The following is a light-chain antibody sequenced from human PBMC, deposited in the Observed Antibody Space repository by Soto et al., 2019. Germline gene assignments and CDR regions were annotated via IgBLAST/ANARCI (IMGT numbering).Light chain of an antibody. J-gene: IGKJ1*01. CDR2: GAS. Sequence: EIVLTQSPATLSLSPGERATLSCRASQSVSSYLAWYQQKPGQAPRLLIYGASIRATGIPARFSGSGSGTDFTLTISSLQSEDFAVYYCQQYENWPWTFGQGTKVDIK. V-gene: IGKV3-15*01. CDR3: QQYENWPWT. CDR1: QSVSSY.